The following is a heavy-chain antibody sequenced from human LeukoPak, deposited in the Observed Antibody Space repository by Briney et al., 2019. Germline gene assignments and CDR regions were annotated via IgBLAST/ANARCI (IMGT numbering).Heavy chain of an antibody. CDR3: ASVYNYGMDV. J-gene: IGHJ6*02. CDR2: IIPIFGTA. V-gene: IGHV1-69*01. CDR1: GGTFSSYA. Sequence: SVKVSCKASGGTFSSYAISWVRQAPGQGLEWMGGIIPIFGTANYAQKFQGRVTITADESTSTAYMELSSLRSEDTAVYYCASVYNYGMDVWGQGTTVIASS.